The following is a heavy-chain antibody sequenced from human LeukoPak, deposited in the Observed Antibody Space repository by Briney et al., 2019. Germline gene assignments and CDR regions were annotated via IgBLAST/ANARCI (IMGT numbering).Heavy chain of an antibody. Sequence: SETLSLTCTVSGGSISSYYWSWIRQPAGKGLEWIGRIYTSGSTNYNPSLKSRVTMSVDTSKNQFSLKLSSVTAADTAVYYCAAHDYYGSGSYYNHDYWGQGTLVTVSS. J-gene: IGHJ4*02. V-gene: IGHV4-4*07. CDR2: IYTSGST. CDR1: GGSISSYY. CDR3: AAHDYYGSGSYYNHDY. D-gene: IGHD3-10*01.